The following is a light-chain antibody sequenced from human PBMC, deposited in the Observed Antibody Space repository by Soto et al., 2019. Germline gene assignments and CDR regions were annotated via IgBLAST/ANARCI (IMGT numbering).Light chain of an antibody. CDR3: QQYNSYSIT. CDR2: DAS. CDR1: QSIGSS. Sequence: DIQMTQSPSTLSASVGDRVTITCRASQSIGSSLAWYQQKPGKAPNLLIYDASSLESGVPSRFSGSGSGTEFTLTISSLQPDDFATYYCQQYNSYSITFGQGTRLEIK. V-gene: IGKV1-5*01. J-gene: IGKJ5*01.